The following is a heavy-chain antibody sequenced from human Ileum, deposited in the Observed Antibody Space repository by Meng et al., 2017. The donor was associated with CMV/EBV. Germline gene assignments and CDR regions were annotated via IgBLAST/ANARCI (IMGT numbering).Heavy chain of an antibody. CDR3: ARRGIFGADNDPRYFYGMDV. CDR2: ISGDNGDT. D-gene: IGHD3-3*01. CDR1: CYTFNAYG. Sequence: ASAMVSCKASCYTFNAYGISWVRQAPGQGLEWMGWISGDNGDTNYLQKLQGRVTLTTDQFTSTAYMELRSLTSDDTAVYFCARRGIFGADNDPRYFYGMDVWGQGTTVTVSS. J-gene: IGHJ6*02. V-gene: IGHV1-18*01.